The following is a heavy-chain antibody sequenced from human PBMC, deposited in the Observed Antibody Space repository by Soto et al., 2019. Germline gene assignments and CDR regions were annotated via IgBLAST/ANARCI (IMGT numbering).Heavy chain of an antibody. D-gene: IGHD3-10*01. CDR2: IYPGDSDT. CDR3: ARLFVKGFGELLPNWFDP. Sequence: GESLKISCKGSGYSFTSYWIGWVRQMPGKGLEWMGIIYPGDSDTRYSPSFQGQVTISADKSISTAYLQWSSLKASDTAMYYCARLFVKGFGELLPNWFDPWGQGTLVTVSS. J-gene: IGHJ5*02. V-gene: IGHV5-51*01. CDR1: GYSFTSYW.